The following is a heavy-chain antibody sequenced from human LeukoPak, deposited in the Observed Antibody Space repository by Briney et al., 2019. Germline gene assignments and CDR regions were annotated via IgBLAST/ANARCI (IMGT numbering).Heavy chain of an antibody. J-gene: IGHJ5*01. CDR2: ISSGSTYT. CDR3: ARVSSSSTNHFDS. D-gene: IGHD6-19*01. Sequence: GGSLRLSCAASGFAFSDYYMTWIRQAPGKGLEWVSYISSGSTYTNYGDAVKGRFIISRDNAKNSLYLQMNSLRAEDTAVYYCARVSSSSTNHFDSWGQGTLVTVSS. V-gene: IGHV3-11*06. CDR1: GFAFSDYY.